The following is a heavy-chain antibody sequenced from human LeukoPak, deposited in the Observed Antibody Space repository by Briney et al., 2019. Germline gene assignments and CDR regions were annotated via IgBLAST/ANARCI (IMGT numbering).Heavy chain of an antibody. V-gene: IGHV4-4*07. J-gene: IGHJ4*02. Sequence: SETLSLTCAVYGGSFSSYYWSWIRQPAGKGLEWIGRIYTSGSTNYNPSLKSRVTMSVDTSKNQFSLKLSSVTAADTAVYYCARDVDTAMAWNYWGQGTLVTVSS. CDR3: ARDVDTAMAWNY. D-gene: IGHD5-18*01. CDR2: IYTSGST. CDR1: GGSFSSYY.